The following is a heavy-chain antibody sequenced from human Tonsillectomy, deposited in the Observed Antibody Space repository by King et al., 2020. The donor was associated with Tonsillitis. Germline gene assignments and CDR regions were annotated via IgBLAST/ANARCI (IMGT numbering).Heavy chain of an antibody. V-gene: IGHV3-30*04. J-gene: IGHJ4*02. CDR3: ARDLYNNYYDSSGFFDF. CDR2: ISFDGSNK. D-gene: IGHD3-22*01. Sequence: VQLVESGGGVVQPGRSLRLSCAASGFTFSTYPMHWVRQAPGKGLEWVAVISFDGSNKYYADSVKGRFTVSRDNYKNTLYLQMHSLGAEDTAVYYCARDLYNNYYDSSGFFDFWGQGTLVTVSS. CDR1: GFTFSTYP.